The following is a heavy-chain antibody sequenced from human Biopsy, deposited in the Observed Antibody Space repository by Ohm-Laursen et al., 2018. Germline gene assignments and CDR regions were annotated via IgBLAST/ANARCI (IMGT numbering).Heavy chain of an antibody. J-gene: IGHJ5*02. CDR1: GGSISSYY. V-gene: IGHV4-59*08. CDR2: IYYTGST. CDR3: ARHPTGFWFDP. Sequence: SDTLSLTCPVSGGSISSYYWSWIRQPPGKGLEWIGYIYYTGSTNYNPSLKSRVTISVDTSTNQFSLKVSSVTAADTALYFCARHPTGFWFDPWGHGTLVTVSS.